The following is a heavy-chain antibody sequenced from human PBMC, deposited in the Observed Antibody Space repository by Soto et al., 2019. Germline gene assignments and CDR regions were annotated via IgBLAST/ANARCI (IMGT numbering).Heavy chain of an antibody. CDR3: ARLKACISTSCYWKYGMDV. J-gene: IGHJ6*02. CDR2: ISAYNGNT. Sequence: QVQLVQSGAEVKKPGASVKVSCKASGYTFTSYGISWVRQAPGQGLEWMGWISAYNGNTNYAQKLQGRVTMTTDTSTSTAYMELRSLRSDVTAVYYCARLKACISTSCYWKYGMDVWGQGTTVTVSS. V-gene: IGHV1-18*01. CDR1: GYTFTSYG. D-gene: IGHD2-2*01.